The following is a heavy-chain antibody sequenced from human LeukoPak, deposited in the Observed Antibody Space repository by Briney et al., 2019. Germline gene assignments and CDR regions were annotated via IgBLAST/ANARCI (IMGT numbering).Heavy chain of an antibody. CDR2: IGSSSSNI. Sequence: PGGSLRLSCAASGFTFSSYSMNWARLHPGRGLESVSYIGSSSSNIYYADSVKGRFTISRDNAKNSLYLQMNSLRAEDTAVYYCARIGGQQLVKVQKWGQGTLVTVSS. V-gene: IGHV3-48*01. D-gene: IGHD6-13*01. J-gene: IGHJ4*02. CDR1: GFTFSSYS. CDR3: ARIGGQQLVKVQK.